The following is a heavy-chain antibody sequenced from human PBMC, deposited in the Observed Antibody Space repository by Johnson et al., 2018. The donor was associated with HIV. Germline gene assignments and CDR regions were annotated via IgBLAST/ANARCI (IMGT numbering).Heavy chain of an antibody. V-gene: IGHV3-13*01. CDR1: GFTFSSYD. D-gene: IGHD3-3*01. J-gene: IGHJ3*01. CDR3: ATDYNLWSGRPDSFDG. Sequence: VQLVESGGGLVQPGGSLRLSCAASGFTFSSYDMHWVRQATGKGLEWVSAIGTAGDTYYPGSVKGRFTISRENAKNSLYLQMNSLRAGDTAVYYCATDYNLWSGRPDSFDGGGQGTMVSVSS. CDR2: IGTAGDT.